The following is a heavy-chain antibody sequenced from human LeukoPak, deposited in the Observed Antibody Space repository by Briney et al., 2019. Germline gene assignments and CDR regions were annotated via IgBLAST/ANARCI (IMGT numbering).Heavy chain of an antibody. Sequence: PSETLSLTCAVYGGSFSGYYWSWIRQPPGEGLEWIGEINHSGSTNYNPSLKSRVTISVDTSKNQFSLKLSSVTAADTAVYYCARRHYYGSGSYYPWGQGTLVTVSS. D-gene: IGHD3-10*01. CDR1: GGSFSGYY. V-gene: IGHV4-34*01. J-gene: IGHJ5*02. CDR2: INHSGST. CDR3: ARRHYYGSGSYYP.